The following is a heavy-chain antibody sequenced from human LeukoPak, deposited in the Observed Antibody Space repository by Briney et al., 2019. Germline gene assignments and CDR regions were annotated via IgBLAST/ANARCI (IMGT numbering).Heavy chain of an antibody. J-gene: IGHJ4*02. Sequence: GGSLRLSCAASGFTFSSYAMSWVRQAPGKGLEWVSAISGSGGSTYYADSVKGRFTISRDNSKNTLYLQMNSLRAEDTAVYYCAKDPTTMIVMTDGVDYWGQGTLVSVSS. CDR3: AKDPTTMIVMTDGVDY. V-gene: IGHV3-23*01. D-gene: IGHD3-22*01. CDR2: ISGSGGST. CDR1: GFTFSSYA.